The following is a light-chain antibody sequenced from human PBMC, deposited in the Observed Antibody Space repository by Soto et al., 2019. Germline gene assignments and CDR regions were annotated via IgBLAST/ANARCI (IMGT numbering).Light chain of an antibody. V-gene: IGLV1-44*01. J-gene: IGLJ2*01. CDR1: SSNIGSKA. CDR2: TNN. Sequence: QSVLTRPPSVSGTPGQRVTISCSGSSSNIGSKAVTWYQQLPGTAPKLLIHTNNQRPSGVPDRFSGSKSGTSASLAISGLQSEDEADYHCAAWDDSLNGFVAFGGGTKVTVL. CDR3: AAWDDSLNGFVA.